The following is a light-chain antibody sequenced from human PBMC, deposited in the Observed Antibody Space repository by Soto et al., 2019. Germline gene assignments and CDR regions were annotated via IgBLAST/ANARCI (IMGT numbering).Light chain of an antibody. V-gene: IGKV3-20*01. Sequence: EIVLPQSPCTLSLSPGERATLSCRASHTISSSYLAWYQQKPGQAPRLLMYGISRRATGIPDRFSGSGSRTDFTLTITRLEAEDFAVYYCQQYVTSSPRTFGQGTKVDIK. CDR1: HTISSSY. J-gene: IGKJ1*01. CDR2: GIS. CDR3: QQYVTSSPRT.